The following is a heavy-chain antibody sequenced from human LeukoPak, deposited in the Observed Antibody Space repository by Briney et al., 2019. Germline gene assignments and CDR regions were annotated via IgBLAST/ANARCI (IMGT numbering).Heavy chain of an antibody. V-gene: IGHV1-2*02. Sequence: ASVKVSCKASGGTFSSYAISWVRQAPGQGLEWMGWINPSSGGTNYAQKFQGRVTMTRDTSISTAYMELSRLRSDDTAVYYCARDTAYYFDYWGQGTLVTVSS. D-gene: IGHD4-17*01. CDR3: ARDTAYYFDY. CDR1: GGTFSSYA. J-gene: IGHJ4*02. CDR2: INPSSGGT.